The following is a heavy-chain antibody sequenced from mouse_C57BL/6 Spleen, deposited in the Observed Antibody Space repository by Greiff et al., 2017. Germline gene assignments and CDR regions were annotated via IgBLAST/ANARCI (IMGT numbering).Heavy chain of an antibody. CDR1: GYTFTSYW. J-gene: IGHJ2*01. CDR2: IDPSDSYT. V-gene: IGHV1-69*01. D-gene: IGHD2-3*01. Sequence: VQLQQSGAELVMPGASVKLSCKASGYTFTSYWMHWVKQRPGQGLEWIGEIDPSDSYTNYNQKFKGKSTLTVDKSSSTAYMQLSSLTSEDSAVCYCASRIYDDYCDYWGQGTTLTVSS. CDR3: ASRIYDDYCDY.